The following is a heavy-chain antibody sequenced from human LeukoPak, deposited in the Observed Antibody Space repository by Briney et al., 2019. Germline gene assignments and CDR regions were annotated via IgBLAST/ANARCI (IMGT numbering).Heavy chain of an antibody. J-gene: IGHJ6*02. V-gene: IGHV3-43*02. CDR2: ISGEGGIT. D-gene: IGHD5-12*01. Sequence: PGGSLRLSCAASGFTFDDYAMHWGRQAPGKGLEWVSLISGEGGITYYADSVKGRFTISRDNSKNSLYLQMNSLRTEDTALYYCAKVPNSGYDFDPYGMDVWGQGTTVTVSS. CDR1: GFTFDDYA. CDR3: AKVPNSGYDFDPYGMDV.